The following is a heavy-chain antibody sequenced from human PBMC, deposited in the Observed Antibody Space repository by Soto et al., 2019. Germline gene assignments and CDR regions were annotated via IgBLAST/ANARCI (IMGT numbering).Heavy chain of an antibody. CDR3: VRDRSNYYGMEG. CDR1: GFTLSSYG. J-gene: IGHJ6*02. D-gene: IGHD4-4*01. V-gene: IGHV3-74*01. Sequence: GGSLRLSCEASGFTLSSYGIQWVRQAPGKGLVWVSFISSDGTTTYYADSVKGRFTVSRDNAKKTLSLQMSNLRAEDTAVYYCVRDRSNYYGMEGWGRRNTVTICS. CDR2: ISSDGTTT.